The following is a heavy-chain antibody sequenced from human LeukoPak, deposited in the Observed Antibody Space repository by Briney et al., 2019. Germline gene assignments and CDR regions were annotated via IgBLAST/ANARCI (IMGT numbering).Heavy chain of an antibody. V-gene: IGHV3-21*01. D-gene: IGHD2-2*01. CDR2: ISSTSISI. Sequence: GGSLRLSCAASGFTFSTYAMNWVRQARGKGLEWVSSISSTSISIYFADSVKGRFTVSRDNAKNSLYLQMNSLRTEDTAVYYCARSYTVADQLDYWGQGTLVTVSS. J-gene: IGHJ4*02. CDR1: GFTFSTYA. CDR3: ARSYTVADQLDY.